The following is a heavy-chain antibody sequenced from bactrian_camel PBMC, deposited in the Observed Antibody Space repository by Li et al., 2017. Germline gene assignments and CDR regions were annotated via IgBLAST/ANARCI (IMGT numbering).Heavy chain of an antibody. J-gene: IGHJ4*01. D-gene: IGHD7*01. CDR1: GYTYIGHC. CDR3: AAASTGWFGFWDY. V-gene: IGHV3S26*01. Sequence: QLVESGGGSVQAGGSLRLSCAFSGYTYIGHCMGWFRQAPGKGRERVAAMDGDGRLNYADSVKGRFTISKDNAKNSLYLQMNSRKPEDTALYYCAAASTGWFGFWDYWGKGTQVTVS. CDR2: MDGDGRL.